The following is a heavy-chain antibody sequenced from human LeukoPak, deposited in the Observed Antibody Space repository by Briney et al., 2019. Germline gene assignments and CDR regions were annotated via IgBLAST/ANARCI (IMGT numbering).Heavy chain of an antibody. D-gene: IGHD4-17*01. CDR3: ARDPVKWVTTPYYFDY. V-gene: IGHV3-74*01. Sequence: PGGSLRLSCAASGFTFSSYWMHWVRQAPGKGLVWVSRISSDGSSTDYADSVKGRFTISRDNAKNTLYLQMNSLRAEDTAVYYCARDPVKWVTTPYYFDYWGQGTLVTVSS. CDR2: ISSDGSST. CDR1: GFTFSSYW. J-gene: IGHJ4*02.